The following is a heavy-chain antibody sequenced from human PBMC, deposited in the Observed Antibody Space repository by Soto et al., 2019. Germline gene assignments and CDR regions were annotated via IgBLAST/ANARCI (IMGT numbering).Heavy chain of an antibody. CDR2: IHHSGST. Sequence: TSETLSLTCAVSGGSISSSNWWSWVRQPPGKGLEWIGEIHHSGSTNYNPSLKSRVTISVDKSKNQFSLKLSSVTAADTAVYYCARARYFDWLPTDYWGQGTLVTVSS. CDR1: GGSISSSNW. V-gene: IGHV4-4*02. CDR3: ARARYFDWLPTDY. D-gene: IGHD3-9*01. J-gene: IGHJ4*02.